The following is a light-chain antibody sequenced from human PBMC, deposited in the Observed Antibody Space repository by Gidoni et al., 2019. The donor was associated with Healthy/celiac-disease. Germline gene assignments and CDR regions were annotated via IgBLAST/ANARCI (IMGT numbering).Light chain of an antibody. V-gene: IGLV3-21*04. CDR3: QVCDSSSDHPGV. Sequence: SYVLTQPPSVSVAPGKTARITCGGNNIGSKSVHWYQQKPGQAPVLVIYYDSDRPSGIPERFSGSNSGNTATLTISRVEAGDEADYYCQVCDSSSDHPGVFGGGTKLTVL. CDR1: NIGSKS. CDR2: YDS. J-gene: IGLJ2*01.